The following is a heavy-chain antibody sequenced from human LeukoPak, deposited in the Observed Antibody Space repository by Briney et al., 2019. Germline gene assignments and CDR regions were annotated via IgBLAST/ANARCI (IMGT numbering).Heavy chain of an antibody. CDR1: GGSISTSNYY. D-gene: IGHD3-3*01. V-gene: IGHV4-39*07. J-gene: IGHJ1*01. CDR2: IFYSGST. CDR3: ARLYDFWSGYFPH. Sequence: SETLSLTCTVSGGSISTSNYYWGWIRQPPGKGLEWIGNIFYSGSTYYSPSLRSRVTISLDTSRNQFSLKLSSVTAADTAVYYCARLYDFWSGYFPHWGQGTLVTVSS.